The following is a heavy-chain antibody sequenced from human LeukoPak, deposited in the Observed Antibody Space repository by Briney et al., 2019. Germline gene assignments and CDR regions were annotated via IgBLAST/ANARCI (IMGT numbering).Heavy chain of an antibody. V-gene: IGHV1-46*01. CDR2: INPSGGST. D-gene: IGHD3-10*01. Sequence: ASVKVSCKASGYTFTGYYIDWVRQAPGQGLEWMGIINPSGGSTNYAQKFQGRVTMTRDTSTSTVYMELSSLRSEDTAVYYCAREDYYGSGDTSYWGQGTLVTVSS. CDR3: AREDYYGSGDTSY. CDR1: GYTFTGYY. J-gene: IGHJ4*02.